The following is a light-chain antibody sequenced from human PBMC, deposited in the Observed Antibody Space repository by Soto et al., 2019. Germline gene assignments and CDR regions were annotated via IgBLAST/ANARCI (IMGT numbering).Light chain of an antibody. Sequence: DIQMTQSPSTLSASVGDRVTITCRASQSISGSLAWYQQKPGKAPKLLIYEASNIKSGVTSRFSGSGSGTEYTLTISSLQPDDFASYYCQQYNGYWTFGQGTKVEIK. CDR1: QSISGS. CDR3: QQYNGYWT. V-gene: IGKV1-5*03. CDR2: EAS. J-gene: IGKJ1*01.